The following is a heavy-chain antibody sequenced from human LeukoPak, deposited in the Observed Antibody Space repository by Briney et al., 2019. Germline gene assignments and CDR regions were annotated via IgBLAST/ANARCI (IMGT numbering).Heavy chain of an antibody. Sequence: QTGGSLRLSCAASGFTFSSYAMSWVRQAPGKGLEWVSAISGSGGSTYYADSVKGRFTIPRDNSKNTLYLQMNSLRAEDTAVYYCAKVFYYDSSGYGYFDYWGQGTLVTVSS. CDR3: AKVFYYDSSGYGYFDY. V-gene: IGHV3-23*01. CDR2: ISGSGGST. CDR1: GFTFSSYA. D-gene: IGHD3-22*01. J-gene: IGHJ4*02.